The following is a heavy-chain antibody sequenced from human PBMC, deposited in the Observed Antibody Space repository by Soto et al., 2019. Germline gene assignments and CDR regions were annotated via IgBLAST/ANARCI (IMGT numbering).Heavy chain of an antibody. CDR2: IKQDGSEK. Sequence: GGSLRLSCAASGFTFSNYWMNWVRQAPGKGLEWVANIKQDGSEKYFVDSVKGRFTISRDNAKNSLYPQMNSLRAEDTAVYYCARDLGRTAAGYYYYYAMDVWGQGTTVTVSS. J-gene: IGHJ6*02. D-gene: IGHD2-2*01. V-gene: IGHV3-7*01. CDR3: ARDLGRTAAGYYYYYAMDV. CDR1: GFTFSNYW.